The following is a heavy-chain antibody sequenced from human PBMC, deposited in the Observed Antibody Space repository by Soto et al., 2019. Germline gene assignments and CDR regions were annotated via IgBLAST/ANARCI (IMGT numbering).Heavy chain of an antibody. CDR3: ATDSRNVGIGYFDS. CDR1: GFKVGSSY. D-gene: IGHD1-26*01. Sequence: EVKVIESGGDLIEPGGSLRLSCAASGFKVGSSYVTWVRQAPGEGLEWVSVIVSGGGTPYADSVTGRFTVARDVSNNTVYLHMCSLRAEDTAVYFCATDSRNVGIGYFDSWGLGTLVTVSS. V-gene: IGHV3-53*01. CDR2: IVSGGGT. J-gene: IGHJ4*02.